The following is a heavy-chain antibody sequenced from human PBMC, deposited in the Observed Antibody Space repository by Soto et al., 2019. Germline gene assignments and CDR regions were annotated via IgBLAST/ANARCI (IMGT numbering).Heavy chain of an antibody. CDR2: INPSGGST. V-gene: IGHV1-46*01. Sequence: ASVKVSCKASGYTFTSYYMHWVRQAPGQGLEWMGIINPSGGSTSYAQKFQGRVTMTRDTSTSTVYMELSSLRSEDTAVYYCARDRLTMVRGVNARPPPGCYFYGNDV. D-gene: IGHD3-10*01. J-gene: IGHJ6*01. CDR1: GYTFTSYY. CDR3: ARDRLTMVRGVNARPPPGCYFYGNDV.